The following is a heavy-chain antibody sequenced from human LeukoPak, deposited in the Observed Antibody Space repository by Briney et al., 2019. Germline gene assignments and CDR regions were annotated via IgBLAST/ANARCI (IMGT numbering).Heavy chain of an antibody. J-gene: IGHJ3*02. CDR1: GGSISSYY. D-gene: IGHD3-22*01. CDR3: ARLQRITMNAFDI. V-gene: IGHV4-59*12. Sequence: PSETLSLTCTVSGGSISSYYWSWIRKPPGKGLEWIGYIYYSGSTNYIPSLKSRVTISVDKSKNQFSLKLRSVTAADTAVYYCARLQRITMNAFDIWGQGTMVTVSS. CDR2: IYYSGST.